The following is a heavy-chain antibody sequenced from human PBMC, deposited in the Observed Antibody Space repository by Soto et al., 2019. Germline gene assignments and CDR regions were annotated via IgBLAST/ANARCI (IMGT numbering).Heavy chain of an antibody. CDR2: INHSGTV. J-gene: IGHJ4*02. Sequence: QVHLQQWGAGLLKPSETLSLPCAVNGGAFNGYYWTWIPQSPGKGLQWIGEINHSGTVDYNPSLKSRVTFSIETSKIQFSLTLPSVAAADTAVYFCARAGAALVRGSIGGFDYWGQGTLVTVSS. CDR3: ARAGAALVRGSIGGFDY. CDR1: GGAFNGYY. V-gene: IGHV4-34*01. D-gene: IGHD3-10*01.